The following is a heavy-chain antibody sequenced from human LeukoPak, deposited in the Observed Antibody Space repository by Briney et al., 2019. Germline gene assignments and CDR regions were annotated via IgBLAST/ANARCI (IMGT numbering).Heavy chain of an antibody. V-gene: IGHV3-74*01. CDR1: GFTFSSYW. J-gene: IGHJ2*01. Sequence: GGSLRLSCAASGFTFSSYWMHWVRQAPGKGLVWVSRINSDGSSTSYADSVKGRFTISRDNAKNTLYLQMNSLRAEDTAVYYCAGEYHPWIQLWLGVGWYFDLWGRGTLVTVSS. D-gene: IGHD5-18*01. CDR2: INSDGSST. CDR3: AGEYHPWIQLWLGVGWYFDL.